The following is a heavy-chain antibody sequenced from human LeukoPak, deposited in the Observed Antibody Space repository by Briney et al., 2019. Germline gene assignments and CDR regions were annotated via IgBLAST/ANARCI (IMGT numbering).Heavy chain of an antibody. CDR2: IYYTGDT. CDR3: AGSHSLGSNNDYYTPFDY. J-gene: IGHJ4*02. Sequence: SETLSLTCTVSGGSLSNYYWSWIRQPPGKGLEWIGYIYYTGDTNYNPSLKSRVTISVDTSKNQFSLKLSSVTAADTAVSYCAGSHSLGSNNDYYTPFDYWGQGSLVTVSS. D-gene: IGHD3-3*01. V-gene: IGHV4-59*01. CDR1: GGSLSNYY.